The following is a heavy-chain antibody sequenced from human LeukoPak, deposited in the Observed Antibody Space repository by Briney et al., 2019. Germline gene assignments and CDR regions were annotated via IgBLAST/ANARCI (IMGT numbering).Heavy chain of an antibody. CDR1: GGSLSSGSYY. D-gene: IGHD6-19*01. V-gene: IGHV4-61*10. J-gene: IGHJ4*02. Sequence: SETLSLTCTVSGGSLSSGSYYWSWIRQPAGKGLEWIGRIYSSGSTNYNPSLKSRVTISLDTSKNQFSLKLSSVTAADTAVYYCATHYSSGWYYFDYWGQGTLVTVSS. CDR3: ATHYSSGWYYFDY. CDR2: IYSSGST.